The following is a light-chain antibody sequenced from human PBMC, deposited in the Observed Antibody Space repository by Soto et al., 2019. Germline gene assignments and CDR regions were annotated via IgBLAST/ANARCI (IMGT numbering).Light chain of an antibody. CDR2: GNS. V-gene: IGLV1-40*01. CDR1: SSNIGAGYD. J-gene: IGLJ1*01. CDR3: QSYDSSLSGYV. Sequence: QSALTQPPSVSGAPGQRVTISCTGSSSNIGAGYDVHWYQQLPGTAPKLLIYGNSNRPSGVPDRFSGSKSGTSASLAITGLQAEVEADYSCQSYDSSLSGYVFGTGTKVTVL.